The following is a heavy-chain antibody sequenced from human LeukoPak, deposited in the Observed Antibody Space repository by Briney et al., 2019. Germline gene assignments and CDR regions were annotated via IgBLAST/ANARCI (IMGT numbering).Heavy chain of an antibody. CDR3: ARGDAGDY. Sequence: GGSLRLSCAASGFTLEGHGMSWVRQGPGKGLEWVSGINWNDGNTGYAVSAQGRFTISRDNAKNSLYLQMNNLRVEDTALYFCARGDAGDYWGQGTLVTVSS. CDR1: GFTLEGHG. V-gene: IGHV3-20*04. D-gene: IGHD3-10*01. J-gene: IGHJ4*02. CDR2: INWNDGNT.